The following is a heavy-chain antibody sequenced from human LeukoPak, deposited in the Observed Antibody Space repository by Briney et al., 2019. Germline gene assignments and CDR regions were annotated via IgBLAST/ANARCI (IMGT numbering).Heavy chain of an antibody. CDR3: ARVRSIAAAGSWFDP. V-gene: IGHV1-2*02. D-gene: IGHD6-13*01. J-gene: IGHJ5*02. Sequence: ASVKVSCKASGYTFTGYYMHCVRQAPGQGLEWMGWINPNSGGTNYAQKFQGRVTMTRDTSISTAYMELSRLRSDDTAVYYCARVRSIAAAGSWFDPWGQGTLVTVSS. CDR2: INPNSGGT. CDR1: GYTFTGYY.